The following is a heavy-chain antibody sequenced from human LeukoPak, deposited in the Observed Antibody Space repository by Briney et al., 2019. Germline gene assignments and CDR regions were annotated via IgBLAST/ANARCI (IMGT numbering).Heavy chain of an antibody. D-gene: IGHD2-2*01. V-gene: IGHV4-59*01. CDR3: ARFTVPAAIIDY. CDR2: IYYSGST. J-gene: IGHJ4*02. Sequence: SETLSLTCTVSGGSISSYYWSWLRQPPGKGLEWIGYIYYSGSTTYNPSLKSRVTISVDTSKNQFSLKLSSVTAADTAVYYCARFTVPAAIIDYWGQGTLVTVSS. CDR1: GGSISSYY.